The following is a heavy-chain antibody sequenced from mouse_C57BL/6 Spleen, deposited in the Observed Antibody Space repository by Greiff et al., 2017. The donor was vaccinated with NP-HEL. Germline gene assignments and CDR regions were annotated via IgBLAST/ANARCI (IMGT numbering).Heavy chain of an antibody. V-gene: IGHV3-5*01. Sequence: DVKLQESGPGLVKPSQTVFLTCTVTGISITTGNYRWSWIRQFPGNKLEWIGYIYYSGTITYNPSLTSRTTITRDTPKNQFFLEMNSLTAEDTATYYCARDWVFRGYAMDYWGQGTSVTVSS. CDR1: GISITTGNYR. CDR2: IYYSGTI. J-gene: IGHJ4*01. CDR3: ARDWVFRGYAMDY.